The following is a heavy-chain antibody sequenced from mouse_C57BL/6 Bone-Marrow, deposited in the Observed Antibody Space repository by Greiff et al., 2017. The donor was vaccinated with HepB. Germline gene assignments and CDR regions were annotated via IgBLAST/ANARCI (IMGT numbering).Heavy chain of an antibody. CDR1: GYTFTSYW. CDR2: IHPNSGST. J-gene: IGHJ3*01. CDR3: ARGGAY. Sequence: QVQLQQPGAELVKPGASVKLSCKASGYTFTSYWMHWVKQRPGQGLEWIGMIHPNSGSTNYNEKFKIKATLTVDKSSSTAYMQLSSLTSEDSAVYYCARGGAYWGQGTLVTVSA. V-gene: IGHV1-64*01.